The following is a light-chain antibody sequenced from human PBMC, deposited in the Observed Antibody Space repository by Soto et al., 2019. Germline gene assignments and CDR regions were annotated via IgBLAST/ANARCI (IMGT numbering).Light chain of an antibody. V-gene: IGLV2-14*03. CDR2: DVS. CDR3: SSYTSSSTLLYV. Sequence: QSVLTQPASVSGSPGQSITISCTGTSSDVGGYNYVSWYQQHPGNAPKLMIYDVSNRPSGLSNRFSGSKSGNTASLTISGLQAEDEADYYCSSYTSSSTLLYVFGTGTKLTVL. J-gene: IGLJ1*01. CDR1: SSDVGGYNY.